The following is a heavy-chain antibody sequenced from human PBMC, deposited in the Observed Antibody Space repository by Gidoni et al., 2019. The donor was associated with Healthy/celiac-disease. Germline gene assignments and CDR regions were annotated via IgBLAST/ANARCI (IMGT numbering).Heavy chain of an antibody. CDR1: GYTFTGYY. J-gene: IGHJ4*02. CDR2: INHNSGGT. Sequence: QVQLVKSGAEVKKPGASVKVSCKASGYTFTGYYIHWLRQDPGQGLEWMGWINHNSGGTNYAQKFQGRVTMTRYTSISTAYMELSRLRSDDTAVYYCARFPCSSTSCYHGAFDYWGQGTLVTVSS. D-gene: IGHD2-2*01. CDR3: ARFPCSSTSCYHGAFDY. V-gene: IGHV1-2*02.